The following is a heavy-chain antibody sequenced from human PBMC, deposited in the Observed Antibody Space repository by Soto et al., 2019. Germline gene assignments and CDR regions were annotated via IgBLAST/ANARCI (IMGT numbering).Heavy chain of an antibody. J-gene: IGHJ4*02. CDR1: GGSVSSASYY. CDR2: IYYSGST. CDR3: ARINWFGRSWYYFDY. V-gene: IGHV4-61*01. Sequence: PSETLSLTCTVSGGSVSSASYYWSWIRQPPGKGLEWIGYIYYSGSTIYSPSLSSRVTISVDTSKNQFSLSLISVTAADTALYYCARINWFGRSWYYFDYWGQGTPVTVSS. D-gene: IGHD3-16*01.